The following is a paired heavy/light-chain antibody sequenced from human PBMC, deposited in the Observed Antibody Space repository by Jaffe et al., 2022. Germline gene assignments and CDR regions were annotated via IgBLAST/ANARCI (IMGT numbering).Light chain of an antibody. CDR1: QSVSSN. CDR2: GAS. J-gene: IGKJ1*01. V-gene: IGKV3-15*01. CDR3: QQYNNWPPRGT. Sequence: EIVMTQSPATLSVSPGERATLSCRASQSVSSNLAWYQQKPGQAPRLLIYGASTRATGIPARFSGSGSGTEFTLTISSLQSEDFAVYYCQQYNNWPPRGTFGQGTKVEIK.
Heavy chain of an antibody. V-gene: IGHV1-8*01. J-gene: IGHJ5*02. Sequence: QVQLVQSGAEVKKPGASVKVSCKASGYTFTSYDINWVRQATGQGLEWMGWMNPNSGNTGYAQKFQGRVTMTRNTSISTAYMELSSLRSEDTAVYYCARFCHMITFGGVIVSWFDPWGQGTLVTVSS. D-gene: IGHD3-16*02. CDR1: GYTFTSYD. CDR3: ARFCHMITFGGVIVSWFDP. CDR2: MNPNSGNT.